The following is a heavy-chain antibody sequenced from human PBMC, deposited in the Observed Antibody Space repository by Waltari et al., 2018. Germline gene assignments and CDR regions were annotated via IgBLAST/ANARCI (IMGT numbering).Heavy chain of an antibody. J-gene: IGHJ4*02. CDR3: ARDASGSYAFDY. V-gene: IGHV4-39*07. D-gene: IGHD1-26*01. CDR2: IYYRGST. Sequence: QLQLQESGPGLVKPSETLSLTCTVSGGSISSSSYYWGWIRQPPGKGLEWMGSIYYRGSTYYNPSLKSRVTISVDTSKDQFALKLSSVTAAETAVYYGARDASGSYAFDYWGQGTLVTVSS. CDR1: GGSISSSSYY.